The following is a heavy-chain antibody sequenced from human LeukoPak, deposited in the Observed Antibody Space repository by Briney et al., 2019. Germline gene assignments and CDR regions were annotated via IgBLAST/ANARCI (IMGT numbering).Heavy chain of an antibody. CDR1: GFTFSSYA. J-gene: IGHJ4*02. Sequence: GGSLRLSCAASGFTFSSYAMSRVRQAPGKGLEWVSAISGSGGSTYYADSVKGRFTISRDNSKNTLYLQMNSLRAEDTAVYYCAKDLYGEPIFDYWGQGTLVTVSS. D-gene: IGHD4-17*01. CDR2: ISGSGGST. CDR3: AKDLYGEPIFDY. V-gene: IGHV3-23*01.